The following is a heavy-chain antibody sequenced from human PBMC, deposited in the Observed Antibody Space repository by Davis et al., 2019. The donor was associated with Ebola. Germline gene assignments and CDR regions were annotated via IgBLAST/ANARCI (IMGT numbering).Heavy chain of an antibody. CDR2: IYYTGST. D-gene: IGHD6-19*01. CDR1: GGSITGYY. V-gene: IGHV4-59*01. Sequence: MPSETLSLTCTVSGGSITGYYWSWIRQPPGKGLEWIGYIYYTGSTNYNPSLKSRVTISVDTSKNQFSLKLSSVTAADTAVYYCARQSGWYSPGAAFDYWGQGTLVTVSS. CDR3: ARQSGWYSPGAAFDY. J-gene: IGHJ4*02.